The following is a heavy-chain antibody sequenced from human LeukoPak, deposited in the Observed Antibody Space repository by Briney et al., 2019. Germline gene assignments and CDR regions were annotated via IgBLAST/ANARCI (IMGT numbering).Heavy chain of an antibody. CDR2: IYYSGST. D-gene: IGHD5-18*01. J-gene: IGHJ4*02. Sequence: SETLSLTCTVSGGSISSYYWSWIRQPPGKGLEWIGYIYYSGSTNYNPSLKSRVTMSVDTSKNQFSLKLSSVTAADTAVYHCARVDTAMVGRRYYFDYWGQGTLVTVSS. CDR3: ARVDTAMVGRRYYFDY. CDR1: GGSISSYY. V-gene: IGHV4-59*12.